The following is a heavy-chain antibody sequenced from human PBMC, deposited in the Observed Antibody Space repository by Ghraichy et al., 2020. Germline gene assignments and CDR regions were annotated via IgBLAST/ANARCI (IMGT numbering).Heavy chain of an antibody. CDR3: ARELITPLRGTTYYFDR. D-gene: IGHD1-7*01. J-gene: IGHJ4*02. CDR2: IFASGST. CDR1: GGSISNYH. Sequence: SETLSLTCSVSGGSISNYHWSWIRQPAGKGLEWIGRIFASGSTNYNPSLQSRVTVSVDKSKDQFSLRITSVTAADTAVYYCARELITPLRGTTYYFDRWGQGTLVTVSS. V-gene: IGHV4-4*07.